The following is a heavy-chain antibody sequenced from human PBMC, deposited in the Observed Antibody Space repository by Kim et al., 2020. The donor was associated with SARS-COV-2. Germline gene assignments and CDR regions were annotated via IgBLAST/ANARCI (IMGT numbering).Heavy chain of an antibody. J-gene: IGHJ6*02. CDR3: ARDPDYNGKPRMDV. Sequence: EDSEKGRSTISRDKPRNTLYMQMNSLSAEDTAVYYCARDPDYNGKPRMDVWGQGTTVTVSS. V-gene: IGHV3-74*01. D-gene: IGHD4-4*01.